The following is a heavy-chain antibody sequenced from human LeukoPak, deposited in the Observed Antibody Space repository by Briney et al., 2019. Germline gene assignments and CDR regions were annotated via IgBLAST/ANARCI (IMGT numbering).Heavy chain of an antibody. J-gene: IGHJ3*02. CDR3: AHMWPSMVRGIIMPNDAFHI. Sequence: SGPSLGKSSPALAPTCTFSGFSFSSRGPGVGWMRQSSVSTLEWLAFISWADDDRYSPSLKSWLTITNDTSKSQVVLTKTNMDPVDTATYYCAHMWPSMVRGIIMPNDAFHIWGQGTMVTVSS. CDR2: ISWADDD. D-gene: IGHD3-10*01. CDR1: GFSFSSRGPG. V-gene: IGHV2-5*02.